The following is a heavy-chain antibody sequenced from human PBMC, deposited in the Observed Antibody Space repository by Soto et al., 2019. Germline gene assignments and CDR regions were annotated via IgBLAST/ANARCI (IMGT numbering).Heavy chain of an antibody. V-gene: IGHV3-23*01. D-gene: IGHD6-19*01. CDR3: AKATTYGGWFYPLDS. CDR1: GFSFVNYA. Sequence: GGSLRLSCAASGFSFVNYAMNWVRQAPGKGLEWVSGLSGSGTSTYYADSVKGRFTISRDNSMDTLFLQMNSLTADDTAVYYCAKATTYGGWFYPLDSWGQGALVTVSS. CDR2: LSGSGTST. J-gene: IGHJ4*02.